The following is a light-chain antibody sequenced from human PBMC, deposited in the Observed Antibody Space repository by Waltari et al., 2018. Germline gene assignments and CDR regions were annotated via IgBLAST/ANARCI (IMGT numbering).Light chain of an antibody. CDR1: QSVLYSSTNNNY. CDR3: QQYFRVPLT. J-gene: IGKJ4*01. Sequence: DIVMTQSPDSLAVTLGERDTINCKSSQSVLYSSTNNNYLSWYQQKPGQPPKLLIYWASTRESGVPDRFSGSGSGTDFTLTISSLQAEDVAVYYCQQYFRVPLTFGGGTRIEIK. CDR2: WAS. V-gene: IGKV4-1*01.